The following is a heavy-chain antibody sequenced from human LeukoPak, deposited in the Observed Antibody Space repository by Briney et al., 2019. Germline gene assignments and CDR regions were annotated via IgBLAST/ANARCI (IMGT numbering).Heavy chain of an antibody. Sequence: PSETLSLTCTVSGGSISSYYWSWIRQPPGKGLEWIGYIYYSGSTNYNPSLKSRVTISVDTSKNQFSLKLSSVTAADTAVYYCARKVGYSSTSDAFDIWGQGTMVTVSS. CDR2: IYYSGST. CDR3: ARKVGYSSTSDAFDI. D-gene: IGHD6-19*01. J-gene: IGHJ3*02. CDR1: GGSISSYY. V-gene: IGHV4-59*01.